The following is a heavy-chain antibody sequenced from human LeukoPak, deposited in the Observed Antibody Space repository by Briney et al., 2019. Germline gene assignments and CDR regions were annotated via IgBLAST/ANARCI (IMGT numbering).Heavy chain of an antibody. Sequence: GGSLRLSCAASGFTFSSYGMSWVRQAPGKGLEWVSAIGGSGSSTFYADSVKGRFTISRDNSKNTLYLQMNSLRAEDTAVHYCAKRRGYYFDYWGQGTLVTVSS. CDR3: AKRRGYYFDY. V-gene: IGHV3-23*01. CDR1: GFTFSSYG. CDR2: IGGSGSST. J-gene: IGHJ4*02.